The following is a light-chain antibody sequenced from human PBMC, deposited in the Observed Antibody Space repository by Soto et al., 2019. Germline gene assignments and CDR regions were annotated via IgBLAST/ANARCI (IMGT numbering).Light chain of an antibody. V-gene: IGLV1-40*01. CDR3: QSYDSSHVV. CDR1: SSNIGAGFD. Sequence: QAALTQPPSVSGAPGQRVSISCTGSSSNIGAGFDVHWYQQLPGTAPKLLIHGNSNRPSGVPDRFSGSKSGTSASLAITGLQAEDEADYYCQSYDSSHVVFGGGTKLTVL. CDR2: GNS. J-gene: IGLJ2*01.